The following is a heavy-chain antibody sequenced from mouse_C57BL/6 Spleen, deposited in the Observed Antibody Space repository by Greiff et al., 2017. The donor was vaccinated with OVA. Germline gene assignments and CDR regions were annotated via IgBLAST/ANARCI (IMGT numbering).Heavy chain of an antibody. CDR3: TRKYYGSSFDY. D-gene: IGHD1-1*01. V-gene: IGHV1-15*01. Sequence: QVQLQQPGAELVRPGASVTLSCKASGYTFTDYEMHWVKQTPVHGLEWIGAIDPETGGTAYNQKFKGKAILTADKSSSTAYMELRSLTSEDSAVYYCTRKYYGSSFDYWGQGTTLTVSS. CDR1: GYTFTDYE. J-gene: IGHJ2*01. CDR2: IDPETGGT.